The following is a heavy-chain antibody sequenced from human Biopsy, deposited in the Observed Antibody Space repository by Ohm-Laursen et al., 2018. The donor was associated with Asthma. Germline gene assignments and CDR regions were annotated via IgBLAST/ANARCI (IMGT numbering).Heavy chain of an antibody. J-gene: IGHJ3*01. CDR2: VNTGNGDT. CDR1: GYTFINFA. CDR3: ARAYYDFLTGQVKDVFGV. Sequence: ASVKVSCKASGYTFINFAIHWVRQAPGQRLEWMGWVNTGNGDTKYSQKFQGRVTITRDTSASTAYMELRSLRSEDTATYYCARAYYDFLTGQVKDVFGVWGQGTMVTVSS. D-gene: IGHD3-9*01. V-gene: IGHV1-3*04.